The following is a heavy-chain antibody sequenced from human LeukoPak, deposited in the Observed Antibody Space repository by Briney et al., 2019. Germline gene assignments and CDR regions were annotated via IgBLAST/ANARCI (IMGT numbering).Heavy chain of an antibody. CDR2: TYTSGST. Sequence: PSETLSLTCTVSGGSISSYYWSWIRQPAGKGLEWFGRTYTSGSTNYNPSLKSRVTMSVDTSKNQFSLKLRSVTAADTAVYYCASGEQLARDNYWYLDLWGRGTLVTVSS. CDR1: GGSISSYY. D-gene: IGHD6-6*01. CDR3: ASGEQLARDNYWYLDL. J-gene: IGHJ2*01. V-gene: IGHV4-4*07.